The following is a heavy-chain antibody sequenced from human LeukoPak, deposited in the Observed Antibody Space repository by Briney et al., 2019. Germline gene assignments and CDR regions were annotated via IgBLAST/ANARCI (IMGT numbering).Heavy chain of an antibody. D-gene: IGHD3-3*01. CDR1: GFTFSTYA. CDR2: ISHDDRNK. CDR3: GQDRATICGVVPGGVAYAMDV. Sequence: GGSLRLSCAASGFTFSTYAIHWVRQAPGKGLDWVALISHDDRNKYYEDYVKGRFTISRDSSKTTLYLQMNSLRAKAPCMYKWGQDRATICGVVPGGVAYAMDVWGRGTTVTVSS. V-gene: IGHV3-30*01. J-gene: IGHJ6*02.